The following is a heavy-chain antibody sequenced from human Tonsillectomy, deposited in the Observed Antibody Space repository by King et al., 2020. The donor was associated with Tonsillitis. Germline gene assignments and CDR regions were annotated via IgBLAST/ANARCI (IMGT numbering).Heavy chain of an antibody. CDR1: GGSISSNNYY. D-gene: IGHD2-15*01. CDR3: ARLGCRSDSCYPGY. J-gene: IGHJ4*02. CDR2: IYYSGRT. V-gene: IGHV4-39*01. Sequence: LQLQESGPGLVKPSETLSLTCTVSGGSISSNNYYWGWIRQPPGKGLEWIGNIYYSGRTYYNASLKSRVTISVDTSKNQFSLKLSSVTAADTAVYYCARLGCRSDSCYPGYWGQGTLVTVSS.